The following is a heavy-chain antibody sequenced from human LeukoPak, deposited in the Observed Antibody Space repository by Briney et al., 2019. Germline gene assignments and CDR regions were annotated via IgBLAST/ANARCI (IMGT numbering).Heavy chain of an antibody. CDR1: GFTFDDYA. CDR2: ISWNSGSI. Sequence: GGSLRLSCAASGFTFDDYAMHWLRQAPGKGLEWVSGISWNSGSIGYADSVKGRFTISRDNAKNSLYLQMNSLRAEDMALNYCAKDIGGSGYNYFDYWGQGTLVTVSS. V-gene: IGHV3-9*03. CDR3: AKDIGGSGYNYFDY. D-gene: IGHD3-22*01. J-gene: IGHJ4*02.